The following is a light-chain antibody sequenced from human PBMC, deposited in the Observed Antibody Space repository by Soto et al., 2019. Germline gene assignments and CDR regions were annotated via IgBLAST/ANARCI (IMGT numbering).Light chain of an antibody. CDR1: QGISSW. Sequence: DIQMTQSPSSVSASVGDRVTITCRASQGISSWLVWYQQKPGKAPRLLIYTTSNLQTGVPSRLSGSGSGTDFTLTINSLQPEDFATYYCQQANSFPWTFGQGTKVEIK. CDR2: TTS. CDR3: QQANSFPWT. J-gene: IGKJ1*01. V-gene: IGKV1-12*01.